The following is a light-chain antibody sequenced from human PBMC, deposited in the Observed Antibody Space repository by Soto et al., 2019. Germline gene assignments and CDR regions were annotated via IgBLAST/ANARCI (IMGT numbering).Light chain of an antibody. CDR2: GNS. CDR3: QSYDSSLYYV. V-gene: IGLV1-40*01. CDR1: SSNIGAGYD. Sequence: QSVLTQPPSVSGAPGQRVTISCTGSSSNIGAGYDVHWYQQLPGTAPKLLIYGNSNRPSGVPDRFSGSKSGTSAFLAITGLQAEDEADYYCQSYDSSLYYVFGTGTKLTVL. J-gene: IGLJ1*01.